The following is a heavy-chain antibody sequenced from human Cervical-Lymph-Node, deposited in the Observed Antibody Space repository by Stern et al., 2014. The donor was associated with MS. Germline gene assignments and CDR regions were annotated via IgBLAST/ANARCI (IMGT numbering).Heavy chain of an antibody. CDR1: RNTFTSYY. V-gene: IGHV1-46*01. CDR3: ASTRYGMDF. J-gene: IGHJ6*02. CDR2: INPRGGDP. Sequence: VQLVQSGAEVKKPGASVRVSCEASRNTFTSYYMHWVRQAPGQGLEWMGMINPRGGDPTYSQRFQCRLTMNRDTSTSTVYMELSSLRSEDTAVYYCASTRYGMDFWGQGTTVTVSS.